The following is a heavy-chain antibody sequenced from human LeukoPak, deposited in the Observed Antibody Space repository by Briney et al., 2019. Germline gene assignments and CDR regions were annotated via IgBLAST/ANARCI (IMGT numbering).Heavy chain of an antibody. CDR1: GFSFSSYG. D-gene: IGHD5/OR15-5a*01. J-gene: IGHJ4*02. Sequence: PGRSLRLSCAASGFSFSSYGMHWVRQAPGKGLEWVAVVWFDGSHEYYSDSVTGRFTISRDNSKNTVSLQMNNLRVDDTAVYFCAKDKGLHLANLLFDSWGQGILVTVSS. V-gene: IGHV3-33*06. CDR3: AKDKGLHLANLLFDS. CDR2: VWFDGSHE.